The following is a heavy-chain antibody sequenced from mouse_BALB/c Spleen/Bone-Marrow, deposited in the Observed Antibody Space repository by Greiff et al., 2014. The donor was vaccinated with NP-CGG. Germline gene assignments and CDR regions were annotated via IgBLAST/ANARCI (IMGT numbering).Heavy chain of an antibody. J-gene: IGHJ4*01. CDR3: ASSYGNDAMDY. CDR1: GYSFTGYT. D-gene: IGHD2-1*01. Sequence: EVQLQQSGPELVKPGASMKISCKASGYSFTGYTMNWVKQSHGKNLEWIGRINPYNGGTSYNQKFKGNSTLTVDKSSSTAYMDLLSLTTEDSAVDYCASSYGNDAMDYWGQGTSVTVSS. V-gene: IGHV1-18*01. CDR2: INPYNGGT.